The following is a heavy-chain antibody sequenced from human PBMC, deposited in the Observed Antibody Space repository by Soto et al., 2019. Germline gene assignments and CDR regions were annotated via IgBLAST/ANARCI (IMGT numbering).Heavy chain of an antibody. V-gene: IGHV1-69*01. J-gene: IGHJ5*02. CDR1: GGTFSSYV. CDR3: ATVDRSVALVGWFDP. CDR2: IIPVSGTA. D-gene: IGHD2-8*02. Sequence: QVHLEQSGAEVKKTGSSVKVSCKFSGGTFSSYVIIWVRQAPGQGLEWVGGIIPVSGTANYAQKFHGRVTITADAATHTAYMERSTGRFDDTAVYYCATVDRSVALVGWFDPWRQGTLVTVSS.